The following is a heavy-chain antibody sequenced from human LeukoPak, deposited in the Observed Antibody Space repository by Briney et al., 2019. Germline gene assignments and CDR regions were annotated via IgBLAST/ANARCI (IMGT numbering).Heavy chain of an antibody. D-gene: IGHD6-13*01. CDR1: GFTFSDYY. J-gene: IGHJ6*03. Sequence: PGGSLRLSCAASGFTFSDYYMSWIRQAPGKGLEWVSYISSSGSTIYYVDSVKGRFTISRDNAKNSLYLQVNSLRAEDTAVYYCARVREAGIPAAGTEYFYMDVWGKGTTVTVSS. CDR3: ARVREAGIPAAGTEYFYMDV. V-gene: IGHV3-11*04. CDR2: ISSSGSTI.